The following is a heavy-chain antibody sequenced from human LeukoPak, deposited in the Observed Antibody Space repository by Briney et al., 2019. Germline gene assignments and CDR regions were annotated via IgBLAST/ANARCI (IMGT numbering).Heavy chain of an antibody. CDR2: IYSSGST. Sequence: PSETLSLTCTVSGGSISNYYWNWLRQPPGKGLEWIGYIYSSGSTNYNPSLKSRVTISVDTSKNQFSLKLTSVTAADTAVYYCARSAYSTYFDFWGRGTLVTVSS. CDR3: ARSAYSTYFDF. J-gene: IGHJ4*02. V-gene: IGHV4-59*01. CDR1: GGSISNYY. D-gene: IGHD2-15*01.